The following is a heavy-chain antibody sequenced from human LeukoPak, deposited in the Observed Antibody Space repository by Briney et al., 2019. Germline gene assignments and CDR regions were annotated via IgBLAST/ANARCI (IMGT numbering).Heavy chain of an antibody. CDR3: ARNLPSLITIFGVVYPYFDY. Sequence: SETLSLTCAVYGGSLSDYYWGWIRQPPGKGLEWIGSIYYSGSTYYNPSLKSRVTISVDTSKNQFSLKLSSVTAADTAVYYCARNLPSLITIFGVVYPYFDYWGQGTLVTVSS. V-gene: IGHV4-39*07. CDR1: GGSLSDYY. CDR2: IYYSGST. D-gene: IGHD3-3*01. J-gene: IGHJ4*02.